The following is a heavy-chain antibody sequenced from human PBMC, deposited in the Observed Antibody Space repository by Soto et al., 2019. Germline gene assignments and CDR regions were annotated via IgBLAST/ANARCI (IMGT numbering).Heavy chain of an antibody. D-gene: IGHD2-21*02. J-gene: IGHJ6*02. CDR2: IIPIFGTA. CDR3: ARERRLVVVTDIRYYYYGMDV. CDR1: GGTFSSYA. Sequence: GASVKVSCKASGGTFSSYAISWVRQAPGQGLEWMGGIIPIFGTANYAQKFQGRVTITADESTSTAYMELSSLRSEDTAVYYCARERRLVVVTDIRYYYYGMDVWGQGTTVTVSS. V-gene: IGHV1-69*13.